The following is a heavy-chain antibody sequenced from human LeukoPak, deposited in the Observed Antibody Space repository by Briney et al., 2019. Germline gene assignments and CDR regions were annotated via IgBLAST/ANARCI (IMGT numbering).Heavy chain of an antibody. CDR1: GGSISSSSYY. CDR3: VLTTVKNFDY. Sequence: PSETLSLTCTVPGGSISSSSYYWGWIRQPPGKGLEWIGSIYYSGSTYYNPSLKSRVTISVDTSKNQFSLKLSSVTAADTAVYYCVLTTVKNFDYWGQGTLVTVSS. CDR2: IYYSGST. V-gene: IGHV4-39*07. J-gene: IGHJ4*02. D-gene: IGHD4-11*01.